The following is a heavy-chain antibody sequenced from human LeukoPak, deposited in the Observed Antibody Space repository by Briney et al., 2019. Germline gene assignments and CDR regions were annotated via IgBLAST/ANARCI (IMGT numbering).Heavy chain of an antibody. CDR3: ARRRTGDYFDY. J-gene: IGHJ4*02. V-gene: IGHV2-70*11. Sequence: TLSLTCTVSGGSISSYYWSWIRQPPGKALEWLARIDWDDDKYYSTSLKTRLTISKDTSKNQVVLTMTNMDPVDTATYYCARRRTGDYFDYWGQGTLVTVSS. D-gene: IGHD3/OR15-3a*01. CDR2: IDWDDDK. CDR1: GGSISSYY.